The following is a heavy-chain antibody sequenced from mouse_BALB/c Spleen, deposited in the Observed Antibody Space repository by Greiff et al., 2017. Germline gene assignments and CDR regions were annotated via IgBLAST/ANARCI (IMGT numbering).Heavy chain of an antibody. J-gene: IGHJ4*01. Sequence: EVKLVESGGGLVQPGGSRKLSCAASGFTFSSFGMHWVRQAPEKGLEWVAYISSGSSTIYYADTVKGRFTISRDNPKNTLFLQMTSLRSEDTAMYYCARVTTDLAMDYWGQGTSVTVSS. CDR2: ISSGSSTI. D-gene: IGHD2-1*01. CDR1: GFTFSSFG. CDR3: ARVTTDLAMDY. V-gene: IGHV5-17*02.